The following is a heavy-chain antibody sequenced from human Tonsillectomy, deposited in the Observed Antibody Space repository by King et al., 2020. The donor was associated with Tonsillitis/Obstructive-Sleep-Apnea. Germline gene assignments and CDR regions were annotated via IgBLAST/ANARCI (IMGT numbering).Heavy chain of an antibody. J-gene: IGHJ6*03. CDR3: ARGVSGYCSSTSCSSYYYYYYMDV. CDR1: GFTFSSYW. V-gene: IGHV3-7*04. D-gene: IGHD2-2*01. CDR2: IKQDGSEK. Sequence: VQLVESGGGLVQPGGSLRLSCAASGFTFSSYWMSWVRQAPGKGMEWVANIKQDGSEKYYVEAVKGRFTISRDNAKNSLYRQMNSLRAEDKAVYYCARGVSGYCSSTSCSSYYYYYYMDVWGKGTTVTVSS.